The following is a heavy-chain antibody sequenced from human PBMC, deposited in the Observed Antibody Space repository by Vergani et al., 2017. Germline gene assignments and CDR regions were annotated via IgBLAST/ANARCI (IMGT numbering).Heavy chain of an antibody. CDR3: AKVYHYDVSVYAPPYYLDY. CDR1: GFTFINSD. CDR2: ISGRSDRT. J-gene: IGHJ4*02. D-gene: IGHD3-22*01. Sequence: EVQLLESGGGLVQPGGSLRLSCAGSGFTFINSDMAWVRQAPGKGLEWVSSISGRSDRTYYADSVKGRFTFSRDKSKSMLYLQMNSLRAEDTAVYYCAKVYHYDVSVYAPPYYLDYWGQGTLVTVSS. V-gene: IGHV3-23*01.